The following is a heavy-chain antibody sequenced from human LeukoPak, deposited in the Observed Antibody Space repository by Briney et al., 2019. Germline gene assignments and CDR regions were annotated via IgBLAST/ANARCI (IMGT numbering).Heavy chain of an antibody. Sequence: GRSLRLSCAASGFTFSSYGMHWVRQAPGKGLEWVAVISYDGSNKYYADSVKGRFTISRDNSKNTLYLQMNSLRAEDTAVYYCAKDSPRYSGSYDYWGKGTLVTVSS. V-gene: IGHV3-30*18. J-gene: IGHJ4*02. D-gene: IGHD1-26*01. CDR3: AKDSPRYSGSYDY. CDR1: GFTFSSYG. CDR2: ISYDGSNK.